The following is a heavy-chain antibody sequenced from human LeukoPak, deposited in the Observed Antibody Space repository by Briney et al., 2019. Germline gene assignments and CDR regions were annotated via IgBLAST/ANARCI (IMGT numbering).Heavy chain of an antibody. CDR1: GGAFSANS. J-gene: IGHJ6*03. Sequence: GASVKVSCKASGGAFSANSISWVRQAPGQGLEWMGGIIIMFDTTNYAQKFQGRVTITADKPTSTVYMEVSSLRSEDTAVYFCARRGYDRSHYSTYYMDVWGKGTTVTVSS. CDR2: IIIMFDTT. D-gene: IGHD5-12*01. V-gene: IGHV1-69*06. CDR3: ARRGYDRSHYSTYYMDV.